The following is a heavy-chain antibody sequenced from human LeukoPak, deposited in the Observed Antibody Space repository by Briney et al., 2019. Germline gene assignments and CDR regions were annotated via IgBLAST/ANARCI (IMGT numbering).Heavy chain of an antibody. J-gene: IGHJ5*02. CDR2: MNPNSGNT. CDR3: ARDVHIVVVPDGWWFDP. Sequence: ASVKVSCKASGYTFTSYDINWVRQATGQGLEWMGWMNPNSGNTGYAQKFQGRVTMTRNTSISTAYMELSSLRSEDTAIYYCARDVHIVVVPDGWWFDPWGQGTLVTVSS. D-gene: IGHD2-2*01. CDR1: GYTFTSYD. V-gene: IGHV1-8*01.